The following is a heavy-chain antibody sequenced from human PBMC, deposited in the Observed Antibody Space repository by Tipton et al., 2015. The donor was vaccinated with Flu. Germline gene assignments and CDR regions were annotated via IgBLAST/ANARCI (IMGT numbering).Heavy chain of an antibody. J-gene: IGHJ6*03. CDR3: ARGLIAAAGTRSYYYYYYMDV. CDR2: IYYSGST. D-gene: IGHD6-13*01. V-gene: IGHV4-39*01. Sequence: TLSLTCTVSGGSISSSSYYWGWIRQPPGKGLEWIGSIYYSGSTYYNPSLKSRVTISVDTSKNQFSLKLSSVTAADTAVYYCARGLIAAAGTRSYYYYYYMDVWGKGTTVTVSS. CDR1: GGSISSSSYY.